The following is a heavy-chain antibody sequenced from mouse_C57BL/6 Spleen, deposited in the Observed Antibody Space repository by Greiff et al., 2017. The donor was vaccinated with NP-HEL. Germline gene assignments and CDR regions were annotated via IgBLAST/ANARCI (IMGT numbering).Heavy chain of an antibody. CDR2: IWGDGST. D-gene: IGHD2-4*01. J-gene: IGHJ3*01. CDR3: AKEGFYYDYDEFAY. V-gene: IGHV2-3*01. Sequence: QVQLQQSGPGLVAPSQSLSITCTVSGFSLTSYGVSWVRQPPGKGLEWLGVIWGDGSTNYHSSLISRLSISKDNSKSQVFLKLNSLQTDDTATYYCAKEGFYYDYDEFAYWGQGTLVTVSA. CDR1: GFSLTSYG.